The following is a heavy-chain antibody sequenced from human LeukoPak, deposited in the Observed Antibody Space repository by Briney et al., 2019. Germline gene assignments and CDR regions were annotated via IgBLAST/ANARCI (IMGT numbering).Heavy chain of an antibody. D-gene: IGHD3-22*01. J-gene: IGHJ4*02. CDR1: GYTFSGYY. V-gene: IGHV1-2*02. CDR2: INPNSGGT. Sequence: GASVKVSCKASGYTFSGYYIHWVRQAPGQELEWMGWINPNSGGTNYAREFQGRVTMTRDTSITTAYMELTRLISDETAVYYCARTYYDSRGYYYFDYWGQGTLVTV. CDR3: ARTYYDSRGYYYFDY.